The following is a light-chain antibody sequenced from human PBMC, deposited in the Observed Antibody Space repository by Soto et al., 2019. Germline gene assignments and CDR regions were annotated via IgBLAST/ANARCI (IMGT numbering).Light chain of an antibody. J-gene: IGKJ1*01. CDR1: QRISSG. Sequence: DSQMPQSPSPLSASVGDRVTITCRASQRISSGLAWYQQKPGKAPKLLIYDASTLESGVPSRFSGSGSGTEFTLTISSLQPDDFATYYCQQYNSYWTFGQGTKVDIK. CDR2: DAS. CDR3: QQYNSYWT. V-gene: IGKV1-5*01.